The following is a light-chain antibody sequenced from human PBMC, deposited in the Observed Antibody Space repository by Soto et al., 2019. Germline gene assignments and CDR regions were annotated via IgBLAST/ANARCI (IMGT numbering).Light chain of an antibody. CDR2: PAS. CDR1: QGISNF. Sequence: DIQMTQSPSSLSASVGDRVTITCRASQGISNFLAWYQQKPGKVPQLLMYPASTLQSGVPSRFSGSGTGTDFTLNISRLQPEDVATYCCQKYNSAPFTFGPGTKVDIK. CDR3: QKYNSAPFT. J-gene: IGKJ3*01. V-gene: IGKV1-27*01.